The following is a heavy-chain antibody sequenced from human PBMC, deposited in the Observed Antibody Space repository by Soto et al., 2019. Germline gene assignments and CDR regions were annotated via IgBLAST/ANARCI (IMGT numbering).Heavy chain of an antibody. CDR1: GFTFSNYG. J-gene: IGHJ3*02. D-gene: IGHD2-2*01. V-gene: IGHV3-30*03. Sequence: PGGSLRLSCAASGFTFSNYGMRWVRQAPGKGLEWVAVISYDGSNKYYADSVKGRFTISRDYSKNTLSLQMNSLRAEDTAVYYCATSGEYAFGIWGQGTMVTVSS. CDR2: ISYDGSNK. CDR3: ATSGEYAFGI.